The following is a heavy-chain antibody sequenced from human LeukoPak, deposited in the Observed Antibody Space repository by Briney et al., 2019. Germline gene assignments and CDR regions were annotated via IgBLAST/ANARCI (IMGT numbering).Heavy chain of an antibody. CDR3: ARSPPVGPTTSPDF. J-gene: IGHJ4*02. D-gene: IGHD2-2*01. CDR2: LHINTGAS. V-gene: IGHV1-2*06. CDR1: GYTFTDSF. Sequence: ASVKVSCKAAGYTFTDSFMRWVRQAPGQGPDWMGRLHINTGASNYAQKFQGRVTMTRDPSLHTAYLELSNLESDDTAVYYCARSPPVGPTTSPDFWGQGTLVTVSS.